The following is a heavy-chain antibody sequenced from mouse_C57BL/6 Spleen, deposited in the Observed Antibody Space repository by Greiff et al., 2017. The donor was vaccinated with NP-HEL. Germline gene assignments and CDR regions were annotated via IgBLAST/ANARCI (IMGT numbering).Heavy chain of an antibody. Sequence: DVQLVESGGGLVQPGGSLKLSCAASGFTFSDYYMYWVRQTPEKRLEWVAYISNGGGSTYYPDTVKGRFTISRDNAKNTLYLPMSRLKSEDTAMYYCARDYGSSYGYFDVWGTGTTVTVSS. CDR1: GFTFSDYY. CDR3: ARDYGSSYGYFDV. D-gene: IGHD1-1*01. V-gene: IGHV5-12*01. J-gene: IGHJ1*03. CDR2: ISNGGGST.